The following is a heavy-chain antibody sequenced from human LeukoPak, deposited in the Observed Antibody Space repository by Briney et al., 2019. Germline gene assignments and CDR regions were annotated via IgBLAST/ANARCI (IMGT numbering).Heavy chain of an antibody. CDR1: GDSLSRYY. CDR3: ASVRHDPLEYYYYVDV. Sequence: SETLSLTCAVYGDSLSRYYWTWIRQPPGKGLVWLGEINPSGSPKYNPSLKSRATISVDTSKNQFSLRLTSVTAADTALYYCASVRHDPLEYYYYVDVWGKGTTVTVSS. D-gene: IGHD2/OR15-2a*01. V-gene: IGHV4-34*01. CDR2: INPSGSP. J-gene: IGHJ6*03.